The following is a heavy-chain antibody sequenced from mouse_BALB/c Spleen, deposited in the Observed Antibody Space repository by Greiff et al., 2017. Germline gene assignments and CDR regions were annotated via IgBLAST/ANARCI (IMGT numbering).Heavy chain of an antibody. CDR2: IYPGSGST. CDR3: ARSYYGSSTWFAY. CDR1: GYNFTSYW. Sequence: VQLQQPGAELVKPGTSVKLSCKASGYNFTSYWINWVKLRPGQGLEWIGDIYPGSGSTNYNEKFKSKATLTVDTSSSTAYMQLSSLASEDSALYYCARSYYGSSTWFAYWGQGTLVTVSA. D-gene: IGHD1-1*01. J-gene: IGHJ3*01. V-gene: IGHV1-55*01.